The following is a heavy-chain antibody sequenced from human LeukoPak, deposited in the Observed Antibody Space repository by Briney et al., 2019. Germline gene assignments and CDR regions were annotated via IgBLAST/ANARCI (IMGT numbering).Heavy chain of an antibody. D-gene: IGHD3-22*01. J-gene: IGHJ3*02. CDR1: GYTLTELS. CDR3: AATERYYYDSSGYFAFDI. CDR2: FYPEDGET. Sequence: ASVKVSCKVSGYTLTELSMHWVRQAPGKGLEWMGGFYPEDGETIYAQKFQGRVTMTEDTSTDTAYMELSSLRSEDTAVYYCAATERYYYDSSGYFAFDIWGQGTMVTVSS. V-gene: IGHV1-24*01.